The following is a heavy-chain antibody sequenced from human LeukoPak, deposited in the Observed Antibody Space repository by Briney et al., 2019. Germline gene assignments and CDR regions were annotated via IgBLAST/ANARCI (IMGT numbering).Heavy chain of an antibody. V-gene: IGHV3-30*04. D-gene: IGHD3-10*01. CDR1: GFSFSSYP. CDR3: AKALIPHGGPPTFGETDY. J-gene: IGHJ4*02. Sequence: PGRSLRLSCAASGFSFSSYPMYWVRQAPGKGLEWVAVISYDGSKKYYVDSVKGRFTISRDTSKNTLYLQMNSLRTDDTAVSHCAKALIPHGGPPTFGETDYWGQGTLVTASS. CDR2: ISYDGSKK.